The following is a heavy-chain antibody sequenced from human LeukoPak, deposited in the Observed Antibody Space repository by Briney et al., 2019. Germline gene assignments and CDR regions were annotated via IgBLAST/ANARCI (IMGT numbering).Heavy chain of an antibody. CDR3: ARDAVRGYSYGGSYYYGMDV. J-gene: IGHJ6*02. CDR2: ISSSGSTI. V-gene: IGHV3-11*01. Sequence: GGSLRLSCAASGFTFSDYYMSWIRQAPGKGLEWVSYISSSGSTIYYADSVKGRFTISRDNAKNSLYLQMNSLRAEDTAVYYCARDAVRGYSYGGSYYYGMDVWGQGTTVTVSS. CDR1: GFTFSDYY. D-gene: IGHD5-18*01.